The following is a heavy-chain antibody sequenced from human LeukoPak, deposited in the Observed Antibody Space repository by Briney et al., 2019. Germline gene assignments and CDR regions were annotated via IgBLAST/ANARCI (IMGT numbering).Heavy chain of an antibody. Sequence: VASVKVSCKASGYTFTSYGISWVRQAPGQGLEWMGWISAYNGNTNFAQKLQGRVTTTTDTTTRTDYMEMRSLRADDTAVYYSARVATFLYYMDVWGKGTTVTVSS. V-gene: IGHV1-18*01. J-gene: IGHJ6*03. CDR3: ARVATFLYYMDV. D-gene: IGHD2/OR15-2a*01. CDR1: GYTFTSYG. CDR2: ISAYNGNT.